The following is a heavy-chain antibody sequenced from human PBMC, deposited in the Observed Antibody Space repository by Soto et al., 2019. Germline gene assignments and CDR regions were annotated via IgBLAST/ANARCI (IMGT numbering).Heavy chain of an antibody. CDR2: ISGSGGST. CDR3: ANLGSGSYYNLVC. D-gene: IGHD3-10*01. V-gene: IGHV3-23*01. Sequence: GGSLRLSCAASGFTLSSYAMSWVRQAPGKGLEWVSAISGSGGSTYYADSVKGRFTISRDNSKNTLYLQMNSLRAEDTAVYYWANLGSGSYYNLVCWGQGSLVTVAS. CDR1: GFTLSSYA. J-gene: IGHJ4*02.